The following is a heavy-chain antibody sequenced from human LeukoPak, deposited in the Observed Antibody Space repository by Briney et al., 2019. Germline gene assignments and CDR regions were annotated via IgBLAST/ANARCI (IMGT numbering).Heavy chain of an antibody. V-gene: IGHV3-74*01. CDR2: ISPDGSYT. CDR3: VRDLSFSPDS. CDR1: GFTFSSSW. Sequence: GGSLRLSCAASGFTFSSSWMHWVRQVPGKGLVWVSHISPDGSYTDYADSVKGRFIISRDNAKSTMSLQMNSLRAEDTAVYYCVRDLSFSPDSWGQGTLVSVSS. J-gene: IGHJ4*02.